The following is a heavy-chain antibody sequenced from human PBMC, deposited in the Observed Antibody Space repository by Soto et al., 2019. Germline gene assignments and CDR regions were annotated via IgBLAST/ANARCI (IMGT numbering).Heavy chain of an antibody. CDR2: ISYDGSNK. D-gene: IGHD6-13*01. CDR1: GFTFSSYG. V-gene: IGHV3-30*18. Sequence: QVQLVESGGGVVQPGRSLRLSCAASGFTFSSYGMHWVRQAPGKGLERVAVISYDGSNKYYADSVKGRFTISRDNSKNTLYLQMNSLRAEDTAVYYCAKQPYGSSWYVDYYYGMDVWGQGTTVTVSS. CDR3: AKQPYGSSWYVDYYYGMDV. J-gene: IGHJ6*02.